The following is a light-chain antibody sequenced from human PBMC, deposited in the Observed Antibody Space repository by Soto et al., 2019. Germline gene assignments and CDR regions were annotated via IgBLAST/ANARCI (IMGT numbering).Light chain of an antibody. V-gene: IGKV3-11*01. Sequence: EIVLTQSPATLSLSPGERATLSCRASQSVSSYLAWYQQKPGQAPRLLIYDASNRASGIPARFSGSGSGTDFTLTISSLEPEDFAVYYCHQRSNSPLTFSQGTKVDI. CDR2: DAS. CDR3: HQRSNSPLT. CDR1: QSVSSY. J-gene: IGKJ1*01.